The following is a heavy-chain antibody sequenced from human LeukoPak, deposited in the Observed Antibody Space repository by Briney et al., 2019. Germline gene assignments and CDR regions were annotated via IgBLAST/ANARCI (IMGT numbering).Heavy chain of an antibody. CDR1: GFTFDDYA. CDR3: AKDMQRWELLASLDY. V-gene: IGHV3-9*01. D-gene: IGHD1-26*01. Sequence: QPGRSLRLSCAASGFTFDDYAMHWVRQAPGKGLEWVSGISWNSGSIGYADSVKGRFTISRDNAKNSLYLQMNSLRAEDTALYYCAKDMQRWELLASLDYWGQGPLVTVPS. CDR2: ISWNSGSI. J-gene: IGHJ4*02.